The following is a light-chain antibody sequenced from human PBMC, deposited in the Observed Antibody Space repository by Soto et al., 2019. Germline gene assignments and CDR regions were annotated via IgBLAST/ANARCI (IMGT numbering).Light chain of an antibody. V-gene: IGKV3-11*01. CDR2: DAS. CDR1: QSVSSY. CDR3: QVRTNSSIA. J-gene: IGKJ5*01. Sequence: IVLTQSPATLSLSPGEGATLSCRASQSVSSYLAWYQQKPGQAPRPLIYDASNRATGIPARFSGTGSGTDFTLTINNLEPEDFAVYYCQVRTNSSIAFGRGTRLEIK.